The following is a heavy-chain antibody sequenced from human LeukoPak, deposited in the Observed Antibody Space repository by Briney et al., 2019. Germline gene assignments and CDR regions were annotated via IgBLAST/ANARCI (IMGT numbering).Heavy chain of an antibody. Sequence: GGSLRLSCAASGFTFSSYSMNWVHQAPGKGLEWVSYISSFSGTIYYADSVKGRFTISRDNAKNSLYLQMNSLRAEDTAVYYCARDQGGEQSYWGQGTLVTVSS. J-gene: IGHJ4*02. CDR3: ARDQGGEQSY. D-gene: IGHD3-16*01. CDR1: GFTFSSYS. V-gene: IGHV3-48*01. CDR2: ISSFSGTI.